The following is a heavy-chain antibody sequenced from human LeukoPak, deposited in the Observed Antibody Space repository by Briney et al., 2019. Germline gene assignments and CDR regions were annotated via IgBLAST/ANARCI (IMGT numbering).Heavy chain of an antibody. J-gene: IGHJ4*02. V-gene: IGHV3-30*04. CDR1: GFTFSSYE. Sequence: GGSLRLSCVASGFTFSSYEMNWVRQAPGKGLEWVAVISYDGSNKYYADSMKGRFTISRDNSKNTLYLQMNSLRAEDTAVYYCARANVITAAKPDSWGQGTLVTVSS. CDR2: ISYDGSNK. D-gene: IGHD2-2*02. CDR3: ARANVITAAKPDS.